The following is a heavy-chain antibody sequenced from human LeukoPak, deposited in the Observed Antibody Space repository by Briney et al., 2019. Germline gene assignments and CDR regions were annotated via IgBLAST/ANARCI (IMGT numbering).Heavy chain of an antibody. CDR3: ARARTRGLYYYYMDV. Sequence: GGSLGLSCAASGFTFDDYGMSWVRQAPGKGLEWVSGINWNGGSTGYADSVKGRFTISRDNAKNSLYLQMNSLRAEDTAVYYCARARTRGLYYYYMDVWGKGTTVTVSS. V-gene: IGHV3-20*04. J-gene: IGHJ6*03. CDR2: INWNGGST. D-gene: IGHD1-1*01. CDR1: GFTFDDYG.